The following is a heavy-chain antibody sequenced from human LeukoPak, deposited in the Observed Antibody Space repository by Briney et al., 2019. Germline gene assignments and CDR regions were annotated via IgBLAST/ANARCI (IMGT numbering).Heavy chain of an antibody. J-gene: IGHJ4*02. CDR3: TRGRGGTIVRGYMDY. V-gene: IGHV1-8*01. CDR2: MNSNSGNT. Sequence: ASVNVSFTSSVYTFINYDIMWVRQATGQGLEWMGWMNSNSGNTGYAQKCQGRVTMTRDTSMSTAYMELSSLRFEDTAVYYCTRGRGGTIVRGYMDYWGQGTLVTVSS. CDR1: VYTFINYD. D-gene: IGHD3-10*01.